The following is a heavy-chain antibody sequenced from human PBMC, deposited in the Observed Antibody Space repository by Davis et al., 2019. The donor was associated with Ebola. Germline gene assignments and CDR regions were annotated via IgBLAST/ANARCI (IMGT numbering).Heavy chain of an antibody. Sequence: SGTLSLTCTVSGGSMNPYYWSWFRQPPGKGLEWIGYVTFSGNTDYNPSLKSRVAISLDTSKNQFSLKLNSVTAADTAFYYCARAATGGTALPFDYWGQGILVTVSS. CDR1: GGSMNPYY. D-gene: IGHD1-1*01. J-gene: IGHJ4*02. V-gene: IGHV4-59*01. CDR3: ARAATGGTALPFDY. CDR2: VTFSGNT.